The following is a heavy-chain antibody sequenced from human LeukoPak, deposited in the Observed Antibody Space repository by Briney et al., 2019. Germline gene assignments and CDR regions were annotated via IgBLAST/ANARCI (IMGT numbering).Heavy chain of an antibody. J-gene: IGHJ4*02. Sequence: PGGSLRLSCAASGFTFSSYAMSWVRQAPGKGLEWVSDISGSGDRTDYADSVKGRFTISRDNSKNTLYLQMNSLRAEDTAVYYCARAYYYDSSGREGADYWGQGTLVTVSS. V-gene: IGHV3-23*01. CDR2: ISGSGDRT. CDR1: GFTFSSYA. CDR3: ARAYYYDSSGREGADY. D-gene: IGHD3-22*01.